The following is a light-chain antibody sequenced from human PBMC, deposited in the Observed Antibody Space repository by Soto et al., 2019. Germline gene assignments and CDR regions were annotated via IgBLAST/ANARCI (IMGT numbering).Light chain of an antibody. J-gene: IGKJ1*01. CDR1: QSISGTY. CDR3: QHYGISPPWT. V-gene: IGKV3-20*01. CDR2: GAS. Sequence: EIVLTQSPGTLSLSPGERATLSCRASQSISGTYLAWYQQKPGRAPRILIYGASNRATGIPDRFSGSGSGTAFTLTISRLEPEDFAVYYCQHYGISPPWTFGQGTKVEIK.